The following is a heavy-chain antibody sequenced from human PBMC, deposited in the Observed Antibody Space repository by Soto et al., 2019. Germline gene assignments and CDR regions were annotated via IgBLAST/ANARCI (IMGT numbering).Heavy chain of an antibody. Sequence: PGGSLRLSCTASGFMFSSYTMNWVRQAPGKGLEWVSSVSFRGDIYYADSLEGRFTISRDDAKSSLYLQMNSLRAEDTAVYYCARGCSSASCYYYWGQGTLVTVSS. V-gene: IGHV3-21*04. CDR3: ARGCSSASCYYY. D-gene: IGHD2-2*01. CDR2: VSFRGDI. CDR1: GFMFSSYT. J-gene: IGHJ4*02.